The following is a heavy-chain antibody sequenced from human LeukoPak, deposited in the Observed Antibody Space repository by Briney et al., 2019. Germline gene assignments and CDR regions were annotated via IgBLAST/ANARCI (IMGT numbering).Heavy chain of an antibody. CDR3: ARPGRGYSYGFDAFDI. CDR1: GYSFTSYW. CDR2: IYPGDSDT. V-gene: IGHV5-51*01. J-gene: IGHJ3*02. D-gene: IGHD5-18*01. Sequence: GESLKISCKGSGYSFTSYWIGWVRQMPGKGLEWMGIIYPGDSDTRYSPSFQGQVTISADKSISTAYLQWSSLKASDTAMYYCARPGRGYSYGFDAFDIWGQGTMVTASS.